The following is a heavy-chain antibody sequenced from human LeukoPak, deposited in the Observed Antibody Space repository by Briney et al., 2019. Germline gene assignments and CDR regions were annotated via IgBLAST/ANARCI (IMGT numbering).Heavy chain of an antibody. CDR2: LWSDATNQ. Sequence: GGCLRISCGAPGFTFSHYGMEWGRPGPGKGGGGGGGLWSDATNQYYADSVKGRFTISRDNFKKTVSLQMNSLRAEDTAVYYCARDAQRGFDYSNSLEHWGQGSLVTVSS. V-gene: IGHV3-33*01. CDR3: ARDAQRGFDYSNSLEH. D-gene: IGHD4-11*01. CDR1: GFTFSHYG. J-gene: IGHJ4*02.